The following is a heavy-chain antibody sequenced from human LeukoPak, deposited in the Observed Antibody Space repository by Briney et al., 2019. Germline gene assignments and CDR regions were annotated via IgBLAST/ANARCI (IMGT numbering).Heavy chain of an antibody. V-gene: IGHV3-23*01. D-gene: IGHD2-2*01. CDR3: ARGQMPATRHLDH. Sequence: GGSLRLSCTASGFSFSDYSMNWVRQAPGQELQSVSNLSGNSGITCDVDSVRGRFTISRDNSKNTLYLQMNSLRAEDTAMYYCARGQMPATRHLDHWGQGTLVTVSS. CDR2: LSGNSGIT. J-gene: IGHJ4*02. CDR1: GFSFSDYS.